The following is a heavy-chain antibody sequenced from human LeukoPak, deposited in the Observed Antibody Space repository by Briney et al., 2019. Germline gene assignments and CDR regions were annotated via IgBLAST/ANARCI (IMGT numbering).Heavy chain of an antibody. Sequence: ASVKVSCKASGYTFTDYYMNWVRQAPGQGLEWMGWINPNSGDTNYAQKSQGRFTMTRDTSISTAYMELSRLTSDDTAVYYCARISGIPYWGQGTLVTVSS. CDR2: INPNSGDT. J-gene: IGHJ4*02. CDR1: GYTFTDYY. V-gene: IGHV1-2*02. D-gene: IGHD1-26*01. CDR3: ARISGIPY.